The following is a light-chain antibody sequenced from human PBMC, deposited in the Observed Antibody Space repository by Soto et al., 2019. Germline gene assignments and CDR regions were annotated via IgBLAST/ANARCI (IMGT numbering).Light chain of an antibody. J-gene: IGKJ1*01. CDR3: QHYGSSPWT. V-gene: IGKV3-20*01. CDR2: GAS. Sequence: EIVLTQSPGTLSLSPGERATLSCRASQSVSSSYLAWYQQKPGQAPRLLIYGASSRATGIPDRFSGSGSGTHFTLTISRLEPEDFAVYYCQHYGSSPWTFGQGPRWIS. CDR1: QSVSSSY.